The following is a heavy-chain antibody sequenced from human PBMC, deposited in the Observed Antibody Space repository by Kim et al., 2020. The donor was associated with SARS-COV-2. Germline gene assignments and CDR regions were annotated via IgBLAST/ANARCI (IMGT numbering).Heavy chain of an antibody. CDR3: ARGTYYYDSSGYRDAFDI. D-gene: IGHD3-22*01. J-gene: IGHJ3*02. V-gene: IGHV3-30*01. Sequence: GRFTISRDNSKNTLSLQMNSLRAEDTAVYYCARGTYYYDSSGYRDAFDIWGQGTMVTVSS.